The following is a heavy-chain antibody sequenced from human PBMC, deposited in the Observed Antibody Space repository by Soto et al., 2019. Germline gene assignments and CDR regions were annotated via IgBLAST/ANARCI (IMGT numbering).Heavy chain of an antibody. CDR2: ISGSGGST. D-gene: IGHD2-2*01. CDR1: GFTFSSYA. V-gene: IGHV3-23*01. CDR3: AKDSSPSPYYYYYGMDV. J-gene: IGHJ6*02. Sequence: GGSLRLSCAASGFTFSSYAMSWVRQAPGKGLEWVSAISGSGGSTYYADSVKGRFTTSRDNSKNTLYLQMNSLRAEDTAVYYCAKDSSPSPYYYYYGMDVWGQGTTVTVSS.